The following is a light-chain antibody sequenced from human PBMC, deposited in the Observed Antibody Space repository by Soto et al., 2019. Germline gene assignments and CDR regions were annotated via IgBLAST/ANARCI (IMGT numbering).Light chain of an antibody. CDR1: QGISSY. CDR2: AAY. Sequence: AIRMTQSPSSLSASTGDSVTITCRASQGISSYLAWYQQKPGKAPKLLIYAAYNLQSGVPSRFSGSGSGTDFTLTISCLQSEEFATYYCQQYYSYPRTFGQGTKVDIK. J-gene: IGKJ1*01. V-gene: IGKV1-8*01. CDR3: QQYYSYPRT.